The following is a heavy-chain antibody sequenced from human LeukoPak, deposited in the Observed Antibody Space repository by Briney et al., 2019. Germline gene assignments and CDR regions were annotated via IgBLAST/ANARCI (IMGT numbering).Heavy chain of an antibody. V-gene: IGHV4-59*08. CDR3: ARHTDIAPLSSLKY. CDR2: IYYSGST. Sequence: PSETLSLTCTVSGGPISSYYWSCIRQTPGKALEWIGDIYYSGSTNYNPSLKSRVPISVDTSKKQFSLKLSSVTASDTAVYYCARHTDIAPLSSLKYWGQGNLVTVSS. CDR1: GGPISSYY. D-gene: IGHD6-13*01. J-gene: IGHJ4*02.